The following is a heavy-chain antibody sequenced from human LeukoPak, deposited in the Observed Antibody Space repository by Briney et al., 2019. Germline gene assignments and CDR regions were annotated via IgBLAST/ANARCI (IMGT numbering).Heavy chain of an antibody. CDR2: IYHSGYT. CDR3: ARDMNPTHYFDY. CDR1: GYSVSSGYY. D-gene: IGHD3-16*01. Sequence: SETMSLTCNDSGYSVSSGYYWAWIRQAPRKGLEWIGSIYHSGYTHYNPSLKGRVTISVDTSKNDFSLKLSSVAAADTAIYYCARDMNPTHYFDYWGQGTLVTVSS. J-gene: IGHJ4*02. V-gene: IGHV4-38-2*02.